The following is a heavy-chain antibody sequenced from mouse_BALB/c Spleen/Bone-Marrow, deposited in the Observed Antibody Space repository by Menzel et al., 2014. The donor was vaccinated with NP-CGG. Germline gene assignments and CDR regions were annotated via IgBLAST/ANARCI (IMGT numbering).Heavy chain of an antibody. CDR3: ANWGYYAMDY. D-gene: IGHD4-1*01. CDR2: LDPETGGT. CDR1: GYTFTDYE. J-gene: IGHJ4*01. V-gene: IGHV1-15*01. Sequence: LQESGAELVRPGASMTLSCKASGYTFTDYEMHWVKQTPVHGLEWIGTLDPETGGTAYNQKFKDMATLTADKSSTTAYMELRSLTSEDSAVYYCANWGYYAMDYWGQGISVTVSS.